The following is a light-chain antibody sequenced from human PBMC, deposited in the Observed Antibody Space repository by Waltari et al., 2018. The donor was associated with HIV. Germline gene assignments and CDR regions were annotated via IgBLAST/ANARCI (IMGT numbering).Light chain of an antibody. CDR1: QTVSSN. Sequence: VMTQSPATLSVSPGESANLSRMASQTVSSNLAWYQQTPGKAPRLLIYAASTRATGIPARFSGSGSGTDFTLTISSLQSEDFAVYYCQQYNHWFAYTFGQGTKLEIK. V-gene: IGKV3-15*01. J-gene: IGKJ2*01. CDR3: QQYNHWFAYT. CDR2: AAS.